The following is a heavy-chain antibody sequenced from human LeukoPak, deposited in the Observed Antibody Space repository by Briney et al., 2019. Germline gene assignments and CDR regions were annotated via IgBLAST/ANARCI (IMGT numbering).Heavy chain of an antibody. J-gene: IGHJ4*02. D-gene: IGHD5-12*01. Sequence: GRSLRLSCAASGFTFDDYAMHWVRQAPGKGLEWVSGISWNSGSIGYADSVKGRFTISRDNAKNSLYLQMNSLRAEDTALYYCAKDQGYSGLYMVFDYWGQGTLVSVSS. CDR1: GFTFDDYA. CDR2: ISWNSGSI. V-gene: IGHV3-9*01. CDR3: AKDQGYSGLYMVFDY.